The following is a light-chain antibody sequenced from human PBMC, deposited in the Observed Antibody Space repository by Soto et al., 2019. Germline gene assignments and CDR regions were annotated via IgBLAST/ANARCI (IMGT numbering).Light chain of an antibody. J-gene: IGKJ1*01. CDR2: DAS. CDR3: QQYNSYLT. V-gene: IGKV1-5*01. CDR1: QSISSW. Sequence: DIQMTQSPSTLSASVGDRVTITCRASQSISSWLAWYQQKPGKAPKLLIYDASSLESGVPSRFSGSGSRTEFTLTISSLQPDDFATYYCQQYNSYLTSGQGTKVDIK.